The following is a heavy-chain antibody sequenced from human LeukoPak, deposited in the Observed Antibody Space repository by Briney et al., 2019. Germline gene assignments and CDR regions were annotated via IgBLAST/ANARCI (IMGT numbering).Heavy chain of an antibody. CDR3: ARDPSIFAYCTGTSCYFGWFDP. V-gene: IGHV6-1*01. CDR2: TYYRSKWYN. J-gene: IGHJ5*02. CDR1: GDSVSSNSAA. Sequence: SQTLSLTCAISGDSVSSNSAAWNWIRQSPSGGLEWLGRTYYRSKWYNDYAVSVKSRITINPDTSKNQFSLQLNSVTPEDTAVYYCARDPSIFAYCTGTSCYFGWFDPWGQGTLVTVSS. D-gene: IGHD2-2*01.